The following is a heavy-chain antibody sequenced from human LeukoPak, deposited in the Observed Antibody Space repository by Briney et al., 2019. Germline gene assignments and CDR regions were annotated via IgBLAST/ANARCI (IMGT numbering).Heavy chain of an antibody. Sequence: SETLSLTCTVSGGSISSSSYYWGWIRQPPGRGLGWIGSIYYSGSTYYNPSLKSRVTISVDTSKNQFSLKLSSVTAADTAVYYCARNPPGDGYNWYYFDYWGQGTLVTVSS. V-gene: IGHV4-39*07. CDR3: ARNPPGDGYNWYYFDY. J-gene: IGHJ4*02. CDR1: GGSISSSSYY. CDR2: IYYSGST. D-gene: IGHD5-24*01.